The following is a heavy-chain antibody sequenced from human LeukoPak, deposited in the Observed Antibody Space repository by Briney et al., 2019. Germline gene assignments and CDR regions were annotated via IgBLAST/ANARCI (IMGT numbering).Heavy chain of an antibody. V-gene: IGHV3-23*01. D-gene: IGHD4-17*01. CDR1: GFTFSSYW. CDR3: AGRCIYPDYGRLDAFDI. CDR2: ISGSGDNT. Sequence: PGGSLRLSCAASGFTFSSYWMHWVRQAPGKGLEWVSEISGSGDNTYYVDSVKGRFTISRDNSKDTLNLQMNSLRAEDTAVYFCAGRCIYPDYGRLDAFDIWGQGTMVTVSS. J-gene: IGHJ3*02.